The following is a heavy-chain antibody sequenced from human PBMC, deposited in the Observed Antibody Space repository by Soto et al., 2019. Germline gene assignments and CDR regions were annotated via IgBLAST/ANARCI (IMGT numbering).Heavy chain of an antibody. CDR3: ARAGAAAVTNWYFDL. Sequence: GGSLRLSCAASGFTVSSNYMSWVRQAPGKGLEWVSVIYSGGSTYYADSVKGRFTISRHNSKNTLYLQMNSLRAEDTAVYYCARAGAAAVTNWYFDLWGRGTLVTVSS. V-gene: IGHV3-53*04. CDR2: IYSGGST. CDR1: GFTVSSNY. J-gene: IGHJ2*01. D-gene: IGHD6-13*01.